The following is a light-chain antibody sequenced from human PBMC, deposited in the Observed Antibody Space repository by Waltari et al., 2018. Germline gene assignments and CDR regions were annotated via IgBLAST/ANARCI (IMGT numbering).Light chain of an antibody. CDR3: QVSFHFPLT. J-gene: IGKJ4*01. V-gene: IGKV1-33*01. CDR1: QEITIY. Sequence: DIQMTQSPSSLAASVGDRVTITCQASQEITIYLNWYQQKPGKAPKLLIYDTSKLETGVPSRFSGSGSGTHFTFTISSLQPEDIATYYCQVSFHFPLTFGGGTKLEIK. CDR2: DTS.